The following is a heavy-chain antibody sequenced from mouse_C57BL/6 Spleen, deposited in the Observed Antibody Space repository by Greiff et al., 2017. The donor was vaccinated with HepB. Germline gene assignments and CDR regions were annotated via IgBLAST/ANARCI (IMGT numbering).Heavy chain of an antibody. CDR2: IDPETGGT. D-gene: IGHD3-2*02. Sequence: VQLVESGAELVRPGASVTLSCKASGYTFTDYEMHWVKQTPVHGLEWIGAIDPETGGTAYNQKFKGKAILTADKSSSTAYMELRSLTSEDSAVYYCTRLLDSSGYLAWFAYWGQGTLVTVSA. CDR1: GYTFTDYE. CDR3: TRLLDSSGYLAWFAY. V-gene: IGHV1-15*01. J-gene: IGHJ3*01.